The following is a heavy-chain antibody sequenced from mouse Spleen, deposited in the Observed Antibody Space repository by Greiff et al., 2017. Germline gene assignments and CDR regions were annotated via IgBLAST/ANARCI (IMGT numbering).Heavy chain of an antibody. Sequence: QVQLQQPGAELVRPGTSVKLSCKASGYTFTSYWMHWVKQRPGQGLEWIGVIDPSDSYTNYNQKFKGKATLTVDTSSSTAYMQLSSLTSEDSAVYYCASITTVVEGDFDYWGQGTTLTVSS. D-gene: IGHD1-1*01. CDR1: GYTFTSYW. CDR3: ASITTVVEGDFDY. V-gene: IGHV1-59*01. CDR2: IDPSDSYT. J-gene: IGHJ2*01.